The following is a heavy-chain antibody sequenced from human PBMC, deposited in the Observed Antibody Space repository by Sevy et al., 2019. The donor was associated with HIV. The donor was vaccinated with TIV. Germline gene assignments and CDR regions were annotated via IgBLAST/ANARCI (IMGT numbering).Heavy chain of an antibody. J-gene: IGHJ4*02. CDR1: GFTFSDYA. V-gene: IGHV3-30*04. CDR3: ARKQFVLPFDY. CDR2: ISYHGRNQ. Sequence: GGSLRLSGAASGFTFSDYAIHWVRQAPGKGLEWLAVISYHGRNQFYADSVRGRFTISRDDSKNTVYLQMNSLRPDDTAVYYCARKQFVLPFDYWGQGTLVTVSS. D-gene: IGHD6-6*01.